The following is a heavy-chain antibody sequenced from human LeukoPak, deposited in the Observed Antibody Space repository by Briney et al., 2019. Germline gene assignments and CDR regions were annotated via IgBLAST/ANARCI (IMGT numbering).Heavy chain of an antibody. D-gene: IGHD6-19*01. CDR3: AKDIGSGWPYYYGMDV. CDR1: GFTFDDYA. J-gene: IGHJ6*02. CDR2: ISWNSGSI. V-gene: IGHV3-9*01. Sequence: PGRSLRLSCAASGFTFDDYAMHWVRQAPGKGLEWVSGISWNSGSIGYADSVKGRFTISRDNAKNPLYLQMNSLRAEDTALYYCAKDIGSGWPYYYGMDVWGQGTTVTVSS.